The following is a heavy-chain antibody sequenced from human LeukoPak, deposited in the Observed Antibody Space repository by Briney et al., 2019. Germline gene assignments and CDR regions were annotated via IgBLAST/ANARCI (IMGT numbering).Heavy chain of an antibody. CDR2: ISYSGST. CDR1: GGSISTHY. J-gene: IGHJ5*02. D-gene: IGHD5-24*01. CDR3: AKRGVEMSAVRPDNWLDP. V-gene: IGHV4-59*08. Sequence: SETLSLTCSVPGGSISTHYYNWIRQSPGKGLEWIGRISYSGSTNYNPSLQSRVTISIDTSKNQFSLRLTSVTAADTAVYYCAKRGVEMSAVRPDNWLDPWGQGTLVTVSS.